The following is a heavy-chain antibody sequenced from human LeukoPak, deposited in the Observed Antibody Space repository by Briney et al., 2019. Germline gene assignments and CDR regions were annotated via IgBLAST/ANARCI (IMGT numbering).Heavy chain of an antibody. CDR2: INHSGST. J-gene: IGHJ4*02. Sequence: PSETLSLTCTVSGGSISSGGYYWSWIRQPPGKGLEWIGEINHSGSTNYNPSLKSRVTISVDTSKNQFSLKLSSVTAADTAVYYCARNEIDYGDYVIDYWGQGTLVTVSS. V-gene: IGHV4-39*07. CDR3: ARNEIDYGDYVIDY. CDR1: GGSISSGGYY. D-gene: IGHD4-17*01.